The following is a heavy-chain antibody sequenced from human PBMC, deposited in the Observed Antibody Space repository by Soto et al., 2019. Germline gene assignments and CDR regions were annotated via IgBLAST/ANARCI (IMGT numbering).Heavy chain of an antibody. CDR3: ARGGSNDWQVAFDI. D-gene: IGHD3-9*01. Sequence: SETLSLTCVVSGGSFSTYYFSWIRQSPGKGLEWMGEINHNGNNNYSPSLKSRVTMSSDTSKNQFSLKLTSVTAADTAVYYCARGGSNDWQVAFDIWGQGTMVTVSS. CDR1: GGSFSTYY. J-gene: IGHJ3*02. V-gene: IGHV4-34*01. CDR2: INHNGNN.